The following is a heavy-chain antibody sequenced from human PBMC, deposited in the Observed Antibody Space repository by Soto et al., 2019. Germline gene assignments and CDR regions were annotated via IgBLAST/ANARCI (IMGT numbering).Heavy chain of an antibody. D-gene: IGHD6-13*01. CDR2: IIPLFGTT. J-gene: IGHJ5*02. CDR3: ARAQGSSWYNWFDP. Sequence: SVKVSCKASGGTFSSYAISWVRQAPGRGLEWMGGIIPLFGTTNYAQKFRGRVTVTADESTSTVYMEVRSLRFEDTAVYYCARAQGSSWYNWFDPWGQGTLVTVSS. CDR1: GGTFSSYA. V-gene: IGHV1-69*13.